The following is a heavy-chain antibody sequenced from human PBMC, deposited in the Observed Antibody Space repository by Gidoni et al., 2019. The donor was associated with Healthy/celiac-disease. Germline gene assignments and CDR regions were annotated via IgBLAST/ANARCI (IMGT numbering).Heavy chain of an antibody. D-gene: IGHD3-3*01. J-gene: IGHJ5*02. CDR3: ARGHYDSPGFDP. CDR1: GYPFTGYY. CDR2: INPNSGST. Sequence: QVQPVQSGAEGKKPGASVKVACQDSGYPFTGYYMHWVRQAPGKGLEWMGLINPNSGSTNYAQKFQGWVTMTRDTSISTAYMELSRLRSDDTAVYYCARGHYDSPGFDPWGQGTLVTVSS. V-gene: IGHV1-2*04.